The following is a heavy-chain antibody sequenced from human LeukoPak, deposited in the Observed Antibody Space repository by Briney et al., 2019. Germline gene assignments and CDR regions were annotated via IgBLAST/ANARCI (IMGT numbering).Heavy chain of an antibody. Sequence: GGSLRLSCAASGFTFDYYTMYWVRHGPEKGLEWVSLISMDGVNTFYADSVKGRFTISRDNNKNSLYLQMNGLRTDDTGLYYCVKGRRRGYAYGTLESWGQGTLATVSS. J-gene: IGHJ4*02. D-gene: IGHD5-18*01. V-gene: IGHV3-43*01. CDR3: VKGRRRGYAYGTLES. CDR1: GFTFDYYT. CDR2: ISMDGVNT.